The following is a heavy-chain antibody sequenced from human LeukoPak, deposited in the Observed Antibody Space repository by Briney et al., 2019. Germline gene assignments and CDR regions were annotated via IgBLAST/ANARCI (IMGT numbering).Heavy chain of an antibody. Sequence: PSEPLSLTCTVSGGSISGYYWSWIRQPPGKGLEWIGNIYYSGSTNYNPSLKSRVTISVDKSKNQFSLKLRSVTAADTAVYYCARGEVALNWFDPWGQGTLVTVSS. D-gene: IGHD2-15*01. J-gene: IGHJ5*02. V-gene: IGHV4-59*01. CDR1: GGSISGYY. CDR2: IYYSGST. CDR3: ARGEVALNWFDP.